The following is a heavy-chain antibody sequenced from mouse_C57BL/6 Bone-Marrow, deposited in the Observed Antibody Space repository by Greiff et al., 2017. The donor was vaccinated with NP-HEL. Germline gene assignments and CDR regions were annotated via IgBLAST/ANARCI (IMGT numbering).Heavy chain of an antibody. D-gene: IGHD1-1*01. CDR1: GYTFTSYG. Sequence: VMLVESGAELARPGASVKLSCKASGYTFTSYGISWVKQRTGQGLEWIGEIYPRSGNTYYNEKFKGKATLTADKSSSTAYMELRSLTSEDSAVYFCARRPYGSSYFDYWGQGTTLTVSS. CDR3: ARRPYGSSYFDY. V-gene: IGHV1-81*01. CDR2: IYPRSGNT. J-gene: IGHJ2*01.